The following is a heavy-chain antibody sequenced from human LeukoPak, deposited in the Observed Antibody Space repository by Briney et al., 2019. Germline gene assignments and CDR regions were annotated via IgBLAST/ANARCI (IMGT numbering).Heavy chain of an antibody. CDR2: IDYSGDT. D-gene: IGHD3-16*01. V-gene: IGHV4-59*01. CDR3: ARGDYIRGNIHYNAEYFQH. Sequence: SETLSLTCTVPNGSITSYYWSWIRQTPGKRLEWIGYIDYSGDTHYNPSLKSRVTMSLDTSMRQFFLRLSSVTAADSAVYFCARGDYIRGNIHYNAEYFQHWGQGILVTVSS. CDR1: NGSITSYY. J-gene: IGHJ1*01.